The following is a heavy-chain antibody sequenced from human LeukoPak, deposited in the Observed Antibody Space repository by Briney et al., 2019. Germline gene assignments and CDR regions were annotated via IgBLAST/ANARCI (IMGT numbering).Heavy chain of an antibody. D-gene: IGHD5-12*01. CDR1: GYTFTSYG. CDR2: ISAYNGNT. Sequence: ASVKVSCTASGYTFTSYGISWVRQVPGQGLAWMGWISAYNGNTNYAQKLQGRVTMTTDTSTSTAYMELRSLRSDDTAVYYCARRGREMATISEDYWGQGTLVTVSS. V-gene: IGHV1-18*01. J-gene: IGHJ4*02. CDR3: ARRGREMATISEDY.